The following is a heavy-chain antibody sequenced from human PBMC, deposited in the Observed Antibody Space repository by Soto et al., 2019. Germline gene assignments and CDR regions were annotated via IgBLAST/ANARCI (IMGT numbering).Heavy chain of an antibody. CDR2: VSSSSIYI. CDR3: ARETYCSSTSCYLDY. CDR1: GFTFNTYT. D-gene: IGHD2-2*01. Sequence: PGGSLRLSCAASGFTFNTYTLAWVRQAPGRGLEWVSSVSSSSIYIHYGDSVKGRFTISRDNAQNSVYLQMDSLRADDTAVYYFARETYCSSTSCYLDYWGRGTLVTVSS. V-gene: IGHV3-21*01. J-gene: IGHJ4*02.